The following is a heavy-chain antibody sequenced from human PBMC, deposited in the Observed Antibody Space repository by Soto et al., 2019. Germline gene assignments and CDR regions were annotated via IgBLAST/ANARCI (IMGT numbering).Heavy chain of an antibody. CDR2: ISGSGGST. CDR3: AKASMYNYYCTNGVCHFDY. J-gene: IGHJ4*02. CDR1: GFTFSSYA. Sequence: GGSLRLSCAASGFTFSSYAMSWVRQAPGKGLEWVSAISGSGGSTYYADSVKGRFTISRDNSKNTLYLQMNSLRAEDTAVYYCAKASMYNYYCTNGVCHFDYWGQGTLVTVSS. V-gene: IGHV3-23*01. D-gene: IGHD2-8*01.